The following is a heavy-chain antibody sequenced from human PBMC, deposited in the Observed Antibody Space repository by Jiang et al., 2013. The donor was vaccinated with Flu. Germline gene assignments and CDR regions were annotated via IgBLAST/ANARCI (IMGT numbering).Heavy chain of an antibody. J-gene: IGHJ6*02. V-gene: IGHV1-69*06. CDR1: GGTFSSYA. D-gene: IGHD2-8*01. CDR2: IIPILGTA. CDR3: ARVLHDGHDEDYFYYGMDV. Sequence: SVKVSCKPSGGTFSSYAISWVRQAPGQGLDWMGQIIPILGTASYARKFQGRVTITADKSTSTAFMEMSSLRSEDTAVYYCARVLHDGHDEDYFYYGMDVWGQGTTVTVSS.